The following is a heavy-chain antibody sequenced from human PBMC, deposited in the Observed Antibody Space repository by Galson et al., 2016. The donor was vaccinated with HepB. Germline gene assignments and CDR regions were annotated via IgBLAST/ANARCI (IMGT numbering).Heavy chain of an antibody. CDR3: ARDGELGGSYYGRDFDI. D-gene: IGHD1-26*01. CDR2: ISSRSNYI. V-gene: IGHV3-21*01. CDR1: GFTFSSYS. Sequence: SLRLSCAASGFTFSSYSMNWVRQAPGKGLEWVSSISSRSNYIYYADSVKGRFTISRDNAKNSLYLQMNSLRAEDTARYYCARDGELGGSYYGRDFDIWGQGTMVTVSS. J-gene: IGHJ3*02.